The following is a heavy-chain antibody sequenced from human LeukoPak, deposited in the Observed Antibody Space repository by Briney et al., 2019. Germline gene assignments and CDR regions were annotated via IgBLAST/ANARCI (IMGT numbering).Heavy chain of an antibody. D-gene: IGHD3-22*01. CDR1: GYIFTSYD. J-gene: IGHJ3*02. Sequence: ASVKVSCKASGYIFTSYDINWVRQATGQGLEWMGWMNPNSGNTGYAQKFQGRVTMTRNTFISTAYMELSSLRSEDTAVYYCAREGSGYLFDAFDIWGQGTMVTVSS. CDR2: MNPNSGNT. CDR3: AREGSGYLFDAFDI. V-gene: IGHV1-8*01.